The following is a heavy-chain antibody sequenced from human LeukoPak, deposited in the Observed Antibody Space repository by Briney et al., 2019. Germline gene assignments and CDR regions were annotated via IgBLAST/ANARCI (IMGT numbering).Heavy chain of an antibody. V-gene: IGHV1-8*01. Sequence: ASVKVSCKASGYTFTSYDINWVRQATGQGLEWMGWMNPNSGKTASAQQFQGRVTMNRNTSISTAYMEPSSLRSEDTAVYYCARGWFLGSGLFDYWGQGTLVTVSS. CDR2: MNPNSGKT. CDR3: ARGWFLGSGLFDY. CDR1: GYTFTSYD. J-gene: IGHJ4*02. D-gene: IGHD3-10*01.